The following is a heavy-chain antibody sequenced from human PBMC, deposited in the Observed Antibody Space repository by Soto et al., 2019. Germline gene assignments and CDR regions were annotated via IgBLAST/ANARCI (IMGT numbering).Heavy chain of an antibody. CDR1: GGTFSSYA. J-gene: IGHJ4*02. Sequence: QVQLVQSGAEVKKPGSSVKVSCKASGGTFSSYAISWVRQAPGQGLEWMGGIIPIFGTANYAQKVQGRVKINEDKYKSTAYMEMRRLRSEDTAVYYCARIRSSGSYHRVSFEYWGKGTLVTVSS. CDR3: ARIRSSGSYHRVSFEY. V-gene: IGHV1-69*06. D-gene: IGHD3-10*01. CDR2: IIPIFGTA.